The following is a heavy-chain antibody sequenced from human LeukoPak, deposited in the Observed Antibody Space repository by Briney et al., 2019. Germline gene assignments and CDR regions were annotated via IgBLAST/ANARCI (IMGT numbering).Heavy chain of an antibody. Sequence: GGSLRLSCAASGFTFSSYGMHWVRQAPGEGLEWVAFIRYDGSNKYYADSVKGRFTISRDNSKNTLYLQMNSLRAEDTAVYYCAKRGGIPVSPPDYWGQGTLVTVSS. D-gene: IGHD3-16*01. CDR3: AKRGGIPVSPPDY. J-gene: IGHJ4*02. CDR1: GFTFSSYG. V-gene: IGHV3-30*02. CDR2: IRYDGSNK.